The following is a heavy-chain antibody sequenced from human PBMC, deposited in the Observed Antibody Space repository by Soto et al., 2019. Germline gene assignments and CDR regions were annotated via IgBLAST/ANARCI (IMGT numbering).Heavy chain of an antibody. V-gene: IGHV4-39*01. CDR1: GGSISSSSYY. CDR3: ARQDRHCSGGSCRGPFDY. J-gene: IGHJ4*02. CDR2: IYYSGST. D-gene: IGHD2-15*01. Sequence: QLQLQESGPGLVKPSETLSLTCTVSGGSISSSSYYWGWIRQPPGKGLEWIGRIYYSGSTYYNPSLKSRVTISVDTSKNQFSLKLSSVTAADTAVYYCARQDRHCSGGSCRGPFDYWGQGTLVTVSS.